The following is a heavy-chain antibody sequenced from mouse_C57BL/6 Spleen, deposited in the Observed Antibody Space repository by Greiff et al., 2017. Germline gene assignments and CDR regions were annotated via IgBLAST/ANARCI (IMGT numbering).Heavy chain of an antibody. CDR3: TRRVYYGNSAWCAY. Sequence: QVQLQQSGAELVRPGASVTLSCKASGYTFTDYEMHWVKQTPVHGLEWIGAIDPETGGTAYNQKFKGKAILTADKSSSPAYMELRSLTSEDSAVYYCTRRVYYGNSAWCAYWGQGTLVTVSA. CDR1: GYTFTDYE. J-gene: IGHJ3*01. D-gene: IGHD2-1*01. V-gene: IGHV1-15*01. CDR2: IDPETGGT.